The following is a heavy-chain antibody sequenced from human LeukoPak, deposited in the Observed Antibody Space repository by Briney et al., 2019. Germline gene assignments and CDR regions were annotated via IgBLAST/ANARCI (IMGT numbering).Heavy chain of an antibody. J-gene: IGHJ5*02. CDR1: GYTFTGYY. CDR2: INPNSGGT. CDR3: ASAPPWEQHPSANWFDP. V-gene: IGHV1-2*02. Sequence: ASVKVSCKASGYTFTGYYMHWVRQAPGQGLEWMRWINPNSGGTNYAQKFQGRVTMTRDTSISTAYMELSRLRSDDTAVYYRASAPPWEQHPSANWFDPWGQGTLVTVSS. D-gene: IGHD1-26*01.